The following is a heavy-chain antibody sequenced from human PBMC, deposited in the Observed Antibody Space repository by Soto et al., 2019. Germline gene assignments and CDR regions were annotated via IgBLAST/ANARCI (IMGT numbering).Heavy chain of an antibody. Sequence: QVQLQESGPGLVKPSQTLSLTCTVSGGSISSGDYYWSWFRQHPGKGLEWIGYIYYSGSTYYNPSLKRRVTISVDTSKNQFSLKLSSVTAADTAVYYCARWWSGSRQGFDPWGQGTLVTVSS. CDR3: ARWWSGSRQGFDP. CDR1: GGSISSGDYY. J-gene: IGHJ5*02. CDR2: IYYSGST. V-gene: IGHV4-31*03. D-gene: IGHD3-3*01.